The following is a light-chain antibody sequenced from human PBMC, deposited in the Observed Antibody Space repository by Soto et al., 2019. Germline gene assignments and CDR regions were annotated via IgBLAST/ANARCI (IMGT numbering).Light chain of an antibody. CDR2: AAR. J-gene: IGKJ1*01. Sequence: AIQMTQSQSSLSASVGHRVTITFRASQGIRKDLGWYQQKPGEAPKLLRYAARTLQSGVPSRFSGSGSGTDFTLAISSLQPEDFATYYCLQDYNYPRTFGQGTKVDIK. CDR1: QGIRKD. V-gene: IGKV1-6*01. CDR3: LQDYNYPRT.